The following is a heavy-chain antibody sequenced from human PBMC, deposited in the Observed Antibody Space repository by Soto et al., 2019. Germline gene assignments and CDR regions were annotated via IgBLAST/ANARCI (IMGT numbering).Heavy chain of an antibody. CDR2: IYHSGST. J-gene: IGHJ6*02. D-gene: IGHD6-13*01. CDR1: GGSISNSNW. Sequence: PSETLSLTCALSGGSISNSNWWCWVRQPPGKGLEWIGEIYHSGSTNYNPSLKSRVTISVGKSKNQFSLKLSSVTAADTAVYYCARRRDSSSAYYGMDVWGQGTTVT. CDR3: ARRRDSSSAYYGMDV. V-gene: IGHV4-4*02.